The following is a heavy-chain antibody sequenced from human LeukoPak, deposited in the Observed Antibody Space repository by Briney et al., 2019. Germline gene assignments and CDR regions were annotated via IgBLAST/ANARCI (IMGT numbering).Heavy chain of an antibody. CDR1: GGTFSSYA. CDR2: IIPIFGTA. J-gene: IGHJ3*02. CDR3: ARATGDTDAFDI. V-gene: IGHV1-69*13. D-gene: IGHD4-17*01. Sequence: SVKVSCKASGGTFSSYAISWVRQAPGQGLEWMGGIIPIFGTANYAQKFQGRVTITADESTSTACMELSSLRSEDAAVYYCARATGDTDAFDIWGQGTMVTVSS.